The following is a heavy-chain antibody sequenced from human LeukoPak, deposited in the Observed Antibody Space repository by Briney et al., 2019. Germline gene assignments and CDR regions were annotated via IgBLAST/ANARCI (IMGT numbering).Heavy chain of an antibody. CDR3: PLLTWGAYAQH. Sequence: SETLSLTCTVSGGSISSSSYYWGWIRQPPGKGLEWIGSIYYSGSTYYNPSLKSRVTISVDTSKNQFSLKLSSVTAADTAVYSWPLLTWGAYAQHGGQGPLVTFSS. CDR2: IYYSGST. D-gene: IGHD5-12*01. CDR1: GGSISSSSYY. J-gene: IGHJ1*01. V-gene: IGHV4-39*03.